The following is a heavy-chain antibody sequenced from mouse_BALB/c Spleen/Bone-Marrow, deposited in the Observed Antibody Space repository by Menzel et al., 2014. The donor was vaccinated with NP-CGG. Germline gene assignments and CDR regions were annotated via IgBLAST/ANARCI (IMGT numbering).Heavy chain of an antibody. J-gene: IGHJ2*01. CDR2: IRLKSNNYAT. V-gene: IGHV6-6*02. D-gene: IGHD4-1*01. Sequence: VQLKESGGGLVQPGGSMKLSCVASGFTFSNYWMNWVRQSPEKGLEWVAEIRLKSNNYATHYAESVKGRFTISRDDSKSSVYLQMNNLRAEDTGIYYCTRNWDYFDYWGQGTTLTVSS. CDR3: TRNWDYFDY. CDR1: GFTFSNYW.